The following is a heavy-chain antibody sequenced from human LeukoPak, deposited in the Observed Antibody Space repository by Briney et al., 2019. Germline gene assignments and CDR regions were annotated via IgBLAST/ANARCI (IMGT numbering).Heavy chain of an antibody. CDR1: GGSISSGGYY. V-gene: IGHV4-31*03. CDR3: AWPRFRYGMDV. CDR2: IYYSGST. Sequence: SETLSLTCTVSGGSISSGGYYWSWIRQHPGKGLEWIEYIYYSGSTYYNPSLKSRVTISVDTSKNQFSLKLSSVTAADTAVYYCAWPRFRYGMDVWGQGTTVTVSS. J-gene: IGHJ6*02.